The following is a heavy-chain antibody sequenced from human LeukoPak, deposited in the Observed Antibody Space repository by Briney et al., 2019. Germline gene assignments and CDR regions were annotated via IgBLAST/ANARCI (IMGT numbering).Heavy chain of an antibody. CDR1: GCSFSSYE. J-gene: IGHJ4*02. Sequence: GGSLRLSCAASGCSFSSYEMNWVRQAPGKGLEGVANIKQDGREKYYADSVKGQFTISRDNAKNSLYLQMNSLRAEDTAVYYCARGTDYYGSGSYYKLGEFDYWGQGTLVTVSS. D-gene: IGHD3-10*01. V-gene: IGHV3-7*01. CDR2: IKQDGREK. CDR3: ARGTDYYGSGSYYKLGEFDY.